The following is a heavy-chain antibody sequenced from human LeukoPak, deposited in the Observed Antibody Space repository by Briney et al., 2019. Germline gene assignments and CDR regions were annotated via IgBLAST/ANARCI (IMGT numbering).Heavy chain of an antibody. CDR1: GFTFSSYG. J-gene: IGHJ4*02. D-gene: IGHD3-10*01. CDR3: AKGSGGSGSYSKYYFDY. CDR2: ISGSGGST. Sequence: GGSLRLSCAASGFTFSSYGMNWVRQAPGKGLEWVSAISGSGGSTYYADSVKGRFTISRDNSKNTLYLQMNSLRVEDTAVYYCAKGSGGSGSYSKYYFDYWGQGTLVTVSS. V-gene: IGHV3-23*01.